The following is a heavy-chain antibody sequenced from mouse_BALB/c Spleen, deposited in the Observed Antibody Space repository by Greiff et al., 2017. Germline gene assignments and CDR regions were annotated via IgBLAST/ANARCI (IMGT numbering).Heavy chain of an antibody. Sequence: VQLKESGPELVKPGASVKVSCKASGYSFTDYNMYWVKQSHGKSLEWIGYIDPYNGGTSYNQKFKGKATLTADKSSSTAYMQLSSLASEDSAVYYCARGYYGSSPSHYFDYWGQGTTLTVSS. V-gene: IGHV1S135*01. CDR1: GYSFTDYN. J-gene: IGHJ2*01. D-gene: IGHD1-1*01. CDR2: IDPYNGGT. CDR3: ARGYYGSSPSHYFDY.